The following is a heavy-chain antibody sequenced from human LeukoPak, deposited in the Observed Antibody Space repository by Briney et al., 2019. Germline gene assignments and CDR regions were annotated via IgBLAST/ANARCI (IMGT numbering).Heavy chain of an antibody. Sequence: SETLSLTCTVSGGSISSGGYYWSWIRQHPGKGLEWIGYIYYSGSTYYNPSLKSRVTISVDTSKNQFSLKLSSVTAVDTAVYYCARESFQYYYGSGSSSFDYWGQGTLVTVSS. J-gene: IGHJ4*02. CDR2: IYYSGST. V-gene: IGHV4-31*03. CDR1: GGSISSGGYY. CDR3: ARESFQYYYGSGSSSFDY. D-gene: IGHD3-10*01.